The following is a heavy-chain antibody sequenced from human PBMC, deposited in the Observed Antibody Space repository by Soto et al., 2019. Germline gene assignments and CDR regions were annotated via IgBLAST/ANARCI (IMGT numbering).Heavy chain of an antibody. V-gene: IGHV4-59*11. CDR2: IYHSGNT. Sequence: QVQLQESGPGLVKPSETLSLTCTVSGGSISSHYWSWIRQPPGKGLEWIGYIYHSGNTYHNPSLKSRVAISVDTSKNQFSLMLSSVTAADTAVYFCAGGYFSGWSDWFDPWGQGTLVTVSP. D-gene: IGHD6-19*01. CDR3: AGGYFSGWSDWFDP. J-gene: IGHJ5*02. CDR1: GGSISSHY.